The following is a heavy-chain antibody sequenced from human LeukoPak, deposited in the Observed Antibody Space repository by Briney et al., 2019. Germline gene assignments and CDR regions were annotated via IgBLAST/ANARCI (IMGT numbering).Heavy chain of an antibody. J-gene: IGHJ4*02. CDR1: GYTFTGYY. CDR2: INPNSGGK. V-gene: IGHV1-2*02. CDR3: ARVIAVAGFPYFDY. D-gene: IGHD6-19*01. Sequence: VASVKVSCKASGYTFTGYYMHWVRQAPGQGLEWMGWINPNSGGKNYAQKFQGRVTMTKYTSIIRAYTELSRLRSDATAVYYCARVIAVAGFPYFDYWGQGTLVTVSS.